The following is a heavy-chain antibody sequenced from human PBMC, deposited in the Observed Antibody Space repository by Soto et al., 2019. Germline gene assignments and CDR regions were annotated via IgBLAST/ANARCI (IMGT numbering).Heavy chain of an antibody. CDR2: INAGNGNT. J-gene: IGHJ4*02. CDR1: GYTFTSYA. D-gene: IGHD4-17*01. CDR3: ARTGHYGDYIFDY. V-gene: IGHV1-3*01. Sequence: ASVKVSCKASGYTFTSYAMHWVRQAPGQRLEWMGGINAGNGNTKYSQKFQGRVTITRDTSASTAYMELSSLRSEDTAVYYCARTGHYGDYIFDYWGQGTLVTVSS.